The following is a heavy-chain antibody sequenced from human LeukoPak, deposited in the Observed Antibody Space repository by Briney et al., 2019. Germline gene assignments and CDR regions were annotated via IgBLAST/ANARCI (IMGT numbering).Heavy chain of an antibody. CDR3: TTISAWEYFDY. D-gene: IGHD1-26*01. V-gene: IGHV3-15*01. CDR1: GFTFSSYA. J-gene: IGHJ4*02. Sequence: GGSLRLSCAASGFTFSSYAMSWVRQAPGKGLEWVGRIKSKSDGETRDYGAPVKGRFTISRDDSKDTLYLQMNSLKTEDTAVYYCTTISAWEYFDYWGQGTVVTVSS. CDR2: IKSKSDGETR.